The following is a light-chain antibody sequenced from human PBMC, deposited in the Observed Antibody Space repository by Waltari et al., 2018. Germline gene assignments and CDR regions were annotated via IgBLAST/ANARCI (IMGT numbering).Light chain of an antibody. J-gene: IGLJ2*01. CDR2: DSY. V-gene: IGLV7-46*01. CDR3: WLAYTGGIVV. CDR1: TGPVTRGNF. Sequence: QAVVTQEPSLTVSPGGPVTLTCGSSTGPVTRGNFPYWLQQKPGQAPRTLIYDSYIRQSWTPARFSASLVGGKAVLTLSGAQAEDEAKYYCWLAYTGGIVVFGGGTELAVL.